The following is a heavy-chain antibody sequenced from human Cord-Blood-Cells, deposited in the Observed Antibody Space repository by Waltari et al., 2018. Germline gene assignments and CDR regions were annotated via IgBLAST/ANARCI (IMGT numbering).Heavy chain of an antibody. D-gene: IGHD2-2*01. V-gene: IGHV3-53*01. CDR2: IYSGGRK. CDR1: GFTVSSNY. CDR3: AKDGVPAARGWFDP. J-gene: IGHJ5*02. Sequence: EVQLVESGGGLIQPGGSLRLSCAASGFTVSSNYMSWVRQAPGKGLEWVSVIYSGGRKYSADSVKGRFTISRDNSKNTLYLQMNSLRAEDTAVYYCAKDGVPAARGWFDPWGQGTLVTVSS.